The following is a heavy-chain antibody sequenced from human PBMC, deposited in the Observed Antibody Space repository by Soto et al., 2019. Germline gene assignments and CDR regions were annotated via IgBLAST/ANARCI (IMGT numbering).Heavy chain of an antibody. J-gene: IGHJ5*02. Sequence: QVQLQESGPGLVKPSQTLSLTCTVSGGSISSGGYYWSWIRQHPGKGLEWIGYIYYSGSTYYNPSLKSRVTISVETSKNQFSLKLSSVTAADTAVYYCARDKIRYNWNYGHPNWFDPWGQGTLVTVSS. CDR2: IYYSGST. CDR1: GGSISSGGYY. D-gene: IGHD1-7*01. CDR3: ARDKIRYNWNYGHPNWFDP. V-gene: IGHV4-31*03.